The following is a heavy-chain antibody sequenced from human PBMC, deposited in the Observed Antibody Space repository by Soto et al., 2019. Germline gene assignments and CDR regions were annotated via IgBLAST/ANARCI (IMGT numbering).Heavy chain of an antibody. D-gene: IGHD3-10*01. V-gene: IGHV1-69*01. CDR1: GGTLSDYA. J-gene: IGHJ6*02. Sequence: QVQLVQSGAEVKTPGSSVKVSCKASGGTLSDYAISWVRQAPRQGLEWMGGIMPTVDSANYAQNFQGRLTISADESTSTANLELSSLRSDDTAVYYCAVAAVREIMAQESSGMAVWGQGTTVIVSS. CDR2: IMPTVDSA. CDR3: AVAAVREIMAQESSGMAV.